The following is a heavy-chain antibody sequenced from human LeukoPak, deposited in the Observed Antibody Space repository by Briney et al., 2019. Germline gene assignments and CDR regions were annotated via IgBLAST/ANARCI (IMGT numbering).Heavy chain of an antibody. J-gene: IGHJ4*02. CDR1: GYTFTSYY. CDR2: INPSGGST. CDR3: ARSIAVAGLGY. D-gene: IGHD6-19*01. V-gene: IGHV1-46*01. Sequence: GASVKVSCEASGYTFTSYYMHWVRQAPGQGLEWMGIINPSGGSTSYAQKFQGRVTMTRDTSTSTVYMELSSLRSEDTAVYYCARSIAVAGLGYWGQGTLVTVSS.